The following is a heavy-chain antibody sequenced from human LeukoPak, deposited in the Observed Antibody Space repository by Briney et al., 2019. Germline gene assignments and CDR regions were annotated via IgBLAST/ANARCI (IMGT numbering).Heavy chain of an antibody. Sequence: GGSLRLSCAASGFTFDDDAMHWVRQAPGKGLEWVSGISWNSGSIGYADSVKGRFTISRDNAKNSLYLQMNSLRAEDTALYYCAKGGPGIAVAGTYFDYWGQGTLVTVSS. CDR1: GFTFDDDA. V-gene: IGHV3-9*01. CDR3: AKGGPGIAVAGTYFDY. CDR2: ISWNSGSI. D-gene: IGHD6-19*01. J-gene: IGHJ4*02.